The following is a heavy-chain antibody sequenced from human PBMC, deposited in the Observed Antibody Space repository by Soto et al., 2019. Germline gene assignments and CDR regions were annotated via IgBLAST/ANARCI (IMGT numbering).Heavy chain of an antibody. Sequence: GGSLRLSCAASGFTFSSYAMSWVRQAPGKGLEWVSAISGSGGSTYYADSVKGRFTISRDNAKNSLYLQMNSLRAEDTAVYYCARYSGYDSDWFDPWGQGTLVTVSS. V-gene: IGHV3-23*01. J-gene: IGHJ5*02. D-gene: IGHD5-12*01. CDR2: ISGSGGST. CDR1: GFTFSSYA. CDR3: ARYSGYDSDWFDP.